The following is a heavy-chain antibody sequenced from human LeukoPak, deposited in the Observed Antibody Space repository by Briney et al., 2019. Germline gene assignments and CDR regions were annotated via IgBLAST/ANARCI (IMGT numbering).Heavy chain of an antibody. V-gene: IGHV1-24*01. D-gene: IGHD1-26*01. Sequence: ASVKVSCKVSGYTLTELSMHWVRQAPGKGLEWMGGFDPEDGETIYVQKFQGRVTMTEDTSTDTAYMELSSLRSEDTAVYYCATIWGLWEGFYFDYWGQGTLVTVSS. CDR3: ATIWGLWEGFYFDY. J-gene: IGHJ4*02. CDR1: GYTLTELS. CDR2: FDPEDGET.